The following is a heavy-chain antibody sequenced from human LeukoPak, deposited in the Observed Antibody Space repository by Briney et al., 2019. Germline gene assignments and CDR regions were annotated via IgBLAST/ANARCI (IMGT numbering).Heavy chain of an antibody. CDR2: IYSTAST. CDR1: GGSISSYY. V-gene: IGHV4-59*01. D-gene: IGHD5-24*01. J-gene: IGHJ6*02. CDR3: ARSDGYYYAMDV. Sequence: SETLPLTCTISGGSISSYYWNWIRQPPGKGLEWIAYIYSTASTNYNPSLRSRGTISVDTSKNQISLKLRSVTAADTAVYYCARSDGYYYAMDVWGQGTSVTVSS.